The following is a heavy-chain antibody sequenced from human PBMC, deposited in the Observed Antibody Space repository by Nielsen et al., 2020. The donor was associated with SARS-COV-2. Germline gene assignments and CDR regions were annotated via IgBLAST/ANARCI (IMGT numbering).Heavy chain of an antibody. Sequence: WIRQPPGKGLEWVSSISSSSSYIYYADSVKGRFTISRDNSKNTLYLQMNSLRAEDTAVYYCARDLSYYDFWSGYYPKGEGYYGMDVWGQGTTVTVSS. V-gene: IGHV3-21*01. J-gene: IGHJ6*02. D-gene: IGHD3-3*01. CDR2: ISSSSSYI. CDR3: ARDLSYYDFWSGYYPKGEGYYGMDV.